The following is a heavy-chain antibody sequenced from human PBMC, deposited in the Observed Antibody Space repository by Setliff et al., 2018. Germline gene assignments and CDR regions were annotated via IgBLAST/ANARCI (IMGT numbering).Heavy chain of an antibody. CDR3: ARQPSSGSYYNPRPYYFDF. J-gene: IGHJ4*02. Sequence: PSETLSLTCTVSGGSISGDYWNWIRQSPGKGLEWIGNLYYTGSANYNPSLKSRVTMSVDTSKDQFSLNLRSVTAADTAVYYCARQPSSGSYYNPRPYYFDFWGQGTLVTVSS. CDR2: LYYTGSA. CDR1: GGSISGDY. V-gene: IGHV4-59*01. D-gene: IGHD3-10*01.